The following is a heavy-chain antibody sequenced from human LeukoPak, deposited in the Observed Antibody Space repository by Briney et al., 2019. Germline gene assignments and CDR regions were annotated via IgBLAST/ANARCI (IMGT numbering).Heavy chain of an antibody. D-gene: IGHD6-13*01. J-gene: IGHJ4*02. CDR2: INPNSGGT. CDR1: GYTFTGYY. V-gene: IGHV1-2*02. CDR3: ARAYSSSWYYFDH. Sequence: GASVKVSCKASGYTFTGYYMHWVRQAPGQGLEWMGRINPNSGGTNYAQKFQGRVTMTRDTSTSTAYMELSSLRSSDTAVYYCARAYSSSWYYFDHWGQGTLVTVS.